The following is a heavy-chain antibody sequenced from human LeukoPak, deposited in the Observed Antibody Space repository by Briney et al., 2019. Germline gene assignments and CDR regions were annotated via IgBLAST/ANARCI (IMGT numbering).Heavy chain of an antibody. J-gene: IGHJ4*02. CDR1: GYTFTGYY. V-gene: IGHV1-3*01. CDR2: INPGNGNT. D-gene: IGHD1-26*01. Sequence: ASVKVSCKASGYTFTGYYMHWVRQAPGQGLEWMGWINPGNGNTKYSQKFQGRVTITRDTSASTAYMELSSLRSEDTAVYYCARGGATPKVGYFDYWGQGTLVTVSS. CDR3: ARGGATPKVGYFDY.